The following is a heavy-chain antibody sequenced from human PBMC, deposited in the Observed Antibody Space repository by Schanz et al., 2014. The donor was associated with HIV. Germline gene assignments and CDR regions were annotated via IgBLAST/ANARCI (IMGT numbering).Heavy chain of an antibody. CDR3: AADSEWFGESPSAFDI. D-gene: IGHD3-10*01. J-gene: IGHJ3*02. CDR2: IDVGSGNT. V-gene: IGHV1-58*01. CDR1: GFTFTSSA. Sequence: QMQLVQSGPEVKKPGTSVKVSCKASGFTFTSSAVQWVRQARGQRLEWIGWIDVGSGNTNYAQKFQERVTITRDMSKSAAYMELRSLRSEDTAVYYCAADSEWFGESPSAFDIWGQGTMVTVSS.